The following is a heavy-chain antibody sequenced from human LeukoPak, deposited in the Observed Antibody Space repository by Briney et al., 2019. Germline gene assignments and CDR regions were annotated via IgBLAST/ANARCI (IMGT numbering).Heavy chain of an antibody. V-gene: IGHV4-59*08. CDR1: GGSISSYY. J-gene: IGHJ4*02. CDR3: ARRGIKGKNYYDSSY. D-gene: IGHD3-22*01. CDR2: IFYSGRT. Sequence: SETLSLTCTVSGGSISSYYWNWIRQPPGKGLEWIGYIFYSGRTNYNPSLKSRVTISVDTSKNQFSLKLSSVTAADTAVYYCARRGIKGKNYYDSSYWGQGTLVTVSS.